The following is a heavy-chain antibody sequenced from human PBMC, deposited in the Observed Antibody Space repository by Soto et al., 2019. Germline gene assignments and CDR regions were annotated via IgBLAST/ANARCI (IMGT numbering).Heavy chain of an antibody. D-gene: IGHD3-22*01. J-gene: IGHJ3*02. CDR3: AKDIGYDSSGYYYGKYAFDI. V-gene: IGHV3-9*01. CDR2: ISWNSGSI. Sequence: EVQLVESGGGLVQPGRSLRLSCAASGFTFDDYAMHWVRQAPGKGLEWVSGISWNSGSIGYADSVKGRFTISRDNATNSLYLQMNSLRAEDTALYYCAKDIGYDSSGYYYGKYAFDIWGQGTMVTVSS. CDR1: GFTFDDYA.